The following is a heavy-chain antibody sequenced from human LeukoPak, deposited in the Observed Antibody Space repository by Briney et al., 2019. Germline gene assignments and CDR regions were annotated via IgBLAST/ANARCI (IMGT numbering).Heavy chain of an antibody. CDR2: ISAYNGNT. CDR3: ARGNIVATIGIGELYFDY. Sequence: ASVKVSCKASGYTFTSYGISWVRQAPGQGLERMGWISAYNGNTNYAQKLQGRVTMTTDTSTSTAYMELRSLRSDDTAVYYCARGNIVATIGIGELYFDYWGQGTLVTVSS. J-gene: IGHJ4*02. D-gene: IGHD5-12*01. V-gene: IGHV1-18*01. CDR1: GYTFTSYG.